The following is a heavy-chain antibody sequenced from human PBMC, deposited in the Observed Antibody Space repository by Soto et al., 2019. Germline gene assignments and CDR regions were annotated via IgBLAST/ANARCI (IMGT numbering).Heavy chain of an antibody. V-gene: IGHV4-30-2*03. CDR2: IYHSGST. Sequence: SETLSLTCAVSGGSISSGGYSWSWIRQPPGKGLEWIGYIYHSGSTYYNTSLKSRVTISEDTSKRQFSLKLSSVTAADTAVYYCARLDDYNNCFDYWGQGTLVTVSS. CDR3: ARLDDYNNCFDY. CDR1: GGSISSGGYS. D-gene: IGHD4-4*01. J-gene: IGHJ4*02.